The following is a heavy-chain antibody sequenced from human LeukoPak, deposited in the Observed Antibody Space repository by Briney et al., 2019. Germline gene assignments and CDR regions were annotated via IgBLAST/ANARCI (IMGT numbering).Heavy chain of an antibody. D-gene: IGHD3-10*01. CDR1: GFTFSSYG. CDR3: AKDRLDYGSGSYSYFDY. CDR2: ISYDGSNK. Sequence: GGSLRLSCAASGFTFSSYGMHWVRQAPGKGLEWVAVISYDGSNKYYADSVKGRFTISRDNSKNTLYLQMNSLRAEDTAVYYCAKDRLDYGSGSYSYFDYWGQGTLVTVSS. J-gene: IGHJ4*02. V-gene: IGHV3-30*18.